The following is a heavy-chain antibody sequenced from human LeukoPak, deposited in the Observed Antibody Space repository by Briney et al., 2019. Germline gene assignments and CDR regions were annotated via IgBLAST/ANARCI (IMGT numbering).Heavy chain of an antibody. V-gene: IGHV1-2*04. Sequence: ASVKVSCKASGYTFTGYYMHWVRQASGQGLEWMGWINPNSGGTNYAQKFQGWVTMTRDTSISTAYMELSRLRSDDTAVYYCARGGIVVVPAAINWFDPWGQGTLVTVSS. D-gene: IGHD2-2*01. CDR2: INPNSGGT. CDR3: ARGGIVVVPAAINWFDP. CDR1: GYTFTGYY. J-gene: IGHJ5*02.